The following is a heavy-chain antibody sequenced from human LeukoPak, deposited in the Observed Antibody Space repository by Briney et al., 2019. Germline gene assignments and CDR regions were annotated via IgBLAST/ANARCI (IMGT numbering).Heavy chain of an antibody. CDR1: GFTFDDYT. CDR3: AGDAFDI. J-gene: IGHJ3*02. CDR2: ISWDGGST. Sequence: GGSLRLSCAASGFTFDDYTMHWVRQAPGKGLERVSLISWDGGSTYYADSVKGRFTISRDNSKNSLYLQMNSLRTEDTALYYCAGDAFDIWGQGTMVTVSS. V-gene: IGHV3-43*01.